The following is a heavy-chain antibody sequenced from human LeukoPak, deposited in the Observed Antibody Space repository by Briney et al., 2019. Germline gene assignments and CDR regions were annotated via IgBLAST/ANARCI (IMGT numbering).Heavy chain of an antibody. CDR2: INPNSGGT. V-gene: IGHV1-2*06. D-gene: IGHD3-22*01. J-gene: IGHJ4*02. CDR3: ALRYYYDSSGSKEIDY. CDR1: GYTFTGYY. Sequence: GASVKVSCKASGYTFTGYYMHWVRQAPGQGLEWMGRINPNSGGTNYAQKFQGRVTMTRDTSISTAYMELSRLRSDDTAVYYCALRYYYDSSGSKEIDYWGQGTLVTASS.